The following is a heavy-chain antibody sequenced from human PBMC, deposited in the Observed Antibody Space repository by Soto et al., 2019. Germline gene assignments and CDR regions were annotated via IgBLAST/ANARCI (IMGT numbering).Heavy chain of an antibody. Sequence: SETRSLTGAVYCGWFSGHYWSWSRQAPRNGLEWIGEINHSGSTNYNPSLKSRVTISVDTSRNQFSLKLSSVTAADTSVYYCARGITLKAVVQRDAPDKTYFDSWGRGPLGTV. V-gene: IGHV4-34*01. D-gene: IGHD3-22*01. CDR3: ARGITLKAVVQRDAPDKTYFDS. J-gene: IGHJ4*02. CDR1: CGWFSGHY. CDR2: INHSGST.